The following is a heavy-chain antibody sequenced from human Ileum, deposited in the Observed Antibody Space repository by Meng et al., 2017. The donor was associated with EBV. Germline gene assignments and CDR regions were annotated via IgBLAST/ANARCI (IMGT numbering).Heavy chain of an antibody. V-gene: IGHV4-4*02. J-gene: IGHJ4*02. Sequence: QVQRQGSGQGLVGPSGTLSLTCSVSGDSISNEHWWSWVRQSPGKGLEWIGEIHHTRGPNYNPSLKSRVIISVDKSNNHFSLRLSAVTAADTAVYYCASNGAFSLDHWGQGTLVTVSS. CDR1: GDSISNEHW. CDR2: IHHTRGP. CDR3: ASNGAFSLDH. D-gene: IGHD2-8*01.